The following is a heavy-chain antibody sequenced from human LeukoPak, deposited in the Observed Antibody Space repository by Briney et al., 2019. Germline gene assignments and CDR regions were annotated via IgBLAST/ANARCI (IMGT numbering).Heavy chain of an antibody. J-gene: IGHJ3*02. CDR1: GGSISSYY. Sequence: SETLSLTXTVSGGSISSYYWSWIRQPPGKGLEWIGYIYYSGSTNYNPSLKSRVTISVDTSKNQFSLKLSSVTAADTAVYYCARDYYYYDSSGYYYLDAFDIWGQGTMVTVSS. V-gene: IGHV4-59*01. CDR2: IYYSGST. CDR3: ARDYYYYDSSGYYYLDAFDI. D-gene: IGHD3-22*01.